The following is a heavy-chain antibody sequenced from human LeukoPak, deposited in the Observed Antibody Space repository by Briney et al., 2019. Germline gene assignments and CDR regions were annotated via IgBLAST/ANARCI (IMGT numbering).Heavy chain of an antibody. J-gene: IGHJ6*04. Sequence: GGSLRLSCAASGFTFTFSSYSMNWVRQAPGKGLEWVSYISSSSSTIYYADSVKGRFTISRDNAKNSLYLQMNSLRAEDTAVYYCARDTLYTRSSFYMDVWGRGTTVTVSS. D-gene: IGHD6-6*01. CDR3: ARDTLYTRSSFYMDV. CDR2: ISSSSSTI. V-gene: IGHV3-48*01. CDR1: GFTFTFSSYS.